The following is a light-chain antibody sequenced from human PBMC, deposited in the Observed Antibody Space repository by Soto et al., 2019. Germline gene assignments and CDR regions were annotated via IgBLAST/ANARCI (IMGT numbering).Light chain of an antibody. CDR2: DAS. CDR1: QSISSW. V-gene: IGKV1-5*01. Sequence: DIPMTQSPSTLSASVGDRVTITCRASQSISSWLAWYQQKPGKAPKLLIYDASSLESGVPSRFSSSGSGTEFTLTISSLQPDDFATYYCQQYNSYSTFGQGTKVEIK. J-gene: IGKJ1*01. CDR3: QQYNSYST.